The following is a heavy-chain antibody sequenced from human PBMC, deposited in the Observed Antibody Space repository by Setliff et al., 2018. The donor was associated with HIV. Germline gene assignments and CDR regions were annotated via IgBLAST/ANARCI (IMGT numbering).Heavy chain of an antibody. CDR3: ARDREYYDSSGSYYFDY. D-gene: IGHD3-22*01. CDR2: TSSSSNTI. V-gene: IGHV3-48*01. CDR1: GFTFSSYS. J-gene: IGHJ4*02. Sequence: PGGSLRLSCAASGFTFSSYSMNWVRQAPGKGLEWVSYTSSSSNTIYYADSVKGRFTISRDNAKNSLYLQMNSLRAEDTAVYYCARDREYYDSSGSYYFDYWGQGTQVTVSS.